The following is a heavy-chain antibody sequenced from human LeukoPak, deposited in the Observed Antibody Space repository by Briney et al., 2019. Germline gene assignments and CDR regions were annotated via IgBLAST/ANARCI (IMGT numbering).Heavy chain of an antibody. CDR3: ARVGRSGSYQFDY. CDR1: GGTFSSYA. D-gene: IGHD1-26*01. J-gene: IGHJ4*02. V-gene: IGHV1-69*04. CDR2: IIPILGIA. Sequence: ASVKVSCKASGGTFSSYAISWVRQAPGQGLEGMGRIIPILGIANYAQKFQGRVTITADKSTSTAYMELSSLRSEDTAVYYCARVGRSGSYQFDYWGQGTLVTVSS.